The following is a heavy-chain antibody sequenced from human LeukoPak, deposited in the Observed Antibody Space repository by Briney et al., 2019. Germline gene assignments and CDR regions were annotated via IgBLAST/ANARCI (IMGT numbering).Heavy chain of an antibody. J-gene: IGHJ4*02. CDR2: IYYSGST. V-gene: IGHV4-59*01. D-gene: IGHD2-2*01. Sequence: SETLSLTCTVSGGSISSYYWSWIRQPPGKGLEWIGYIYYSGSTNYNPSLKSRVTISVDTSKNQFSLKLSSVTAADTAVYYCARAGSSSTSSGFDYWGQGTLVTVSS. CDR3: ARAGSSSTSSGFDY. CDR1: GGSISSYY.